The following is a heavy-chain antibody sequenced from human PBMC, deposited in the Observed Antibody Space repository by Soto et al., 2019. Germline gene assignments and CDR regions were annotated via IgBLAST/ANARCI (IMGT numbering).Heavy chain of an antibody. Sequence: GGSLRLSCAASGFTFSNYAISWGRQAPGKGLEWVSGISASGRDTYFADSVKDRFTISRDSSKNTLYLQMNSLRAEDTAIYYCAKGKTSGWYYFDSWGQGTRVTVSS. J-gene: IGHJ4*02. CDR1: GFTFSNYA. CDR2: ISASGRDT. CDR3: AKGKTSGWYYFDS. V-gene: IGHV3-23*01. D-gene: IGHD6-19*01.